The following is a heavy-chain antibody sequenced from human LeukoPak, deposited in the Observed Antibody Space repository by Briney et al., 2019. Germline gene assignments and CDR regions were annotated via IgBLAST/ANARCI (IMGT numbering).Heavy chain of an antibody. CDR1: GGSISSGDYY. D-gene: IGHD3-10*01. J-gene: IGHJ4*02. CDR3: ARETIVRGVDY. Sequence: PSQTLSLTCTVSGGSISSGDYYWSWIRQPPGKGLEWIGYIYYSGSTYYNPSLKSRVTISVDTSKNQFSLKLSSVTAADTAVCYCARETIVRGVDYWGQGTLVTVSS. V-gene: IGHV4-30-4*08. CDR2: IYYSGST.